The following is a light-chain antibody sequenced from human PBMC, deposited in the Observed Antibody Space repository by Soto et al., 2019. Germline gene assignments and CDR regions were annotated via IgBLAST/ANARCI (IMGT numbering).Light chain of an antibody. CDR3: NSLSAAGSSYV. Sequence: QSALTQPASVSGSPGQSIAISYTGTSSDVGSHNHVSWYQQYPGKAPKLIIYEVSNRPSGVSARFSGSKFGSTASLTISGLQAEDEAEYYCNSLSAAGSSYVFGPGTKGTVL. V-gene: IGLV2-14*01. J-gene: IGLJ1*01. CDR2: EVS. CDR1: SSDVGSHNH.